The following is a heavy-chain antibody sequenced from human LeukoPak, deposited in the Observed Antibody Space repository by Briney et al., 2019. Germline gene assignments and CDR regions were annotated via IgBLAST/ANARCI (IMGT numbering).Heavy chain of an antibody. V-gene: IGHV3-7*01. D-gene: IGHD3-10*01. J-gene: IGHJ3*02. CDR2: IRRDGDVE. Sequence: GGSLRLSCVGSGFTFSTYWMTWVRQAPGKGLEWVANIRRDGDVEHYADSVRGRFTVPRDNAKNSMYLQMNSLRAEDTAVYYCARDDSPQDSGRYFDAFDMWGQGTMVTVSS. CDR3: ARDDSPQDSGRYFDAFDM. CDR1: GFTFSTYW.